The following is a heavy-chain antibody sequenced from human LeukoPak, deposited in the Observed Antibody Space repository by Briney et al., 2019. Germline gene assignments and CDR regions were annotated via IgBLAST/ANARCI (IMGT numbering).Heavy chain of an antibody. J-gene: IGHJ4*02. V-gene: IGHV3-30*18. D-gene: IGHD3-22*01. Sequence: GGSLRLSCAASGFTFSSYGMHWVRQAPGKGLEWVAVISYDGSNKYYADSVKGRFTISRDNSKNTLYLQMNSLRAEDTAVYYCAEELYYYDSSGYYGGFDYWGQGTLVTVSS. CDR1: GFTFSSYG. CDR3: AEELYYYDSSGYYGGFDY. CDR2: ISYDGSNK.